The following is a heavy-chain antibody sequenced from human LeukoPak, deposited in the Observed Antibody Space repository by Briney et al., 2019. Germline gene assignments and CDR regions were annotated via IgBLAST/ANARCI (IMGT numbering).Heavy chain of an antibody. Sequence: GGSLRLSCAVSGITLSNYVMSWVRQAPGKGLEWVAGISCSGGSTYYADSVKGRFTISGDNSKNSLYLQMNSLRAEDTAVYFCAKRGVVIRVILVGFHKEAYYFDSWGQGALVTVSS. CDR1: GITLSNYV. CDR3: AKRGVVIRVILVGFHKEAYYFDS. D-gene: IGHD3-22*01. CDR2: ISCSGGST. V-gene: IGHV3-23*01. J-gene: IGHJ4*02.